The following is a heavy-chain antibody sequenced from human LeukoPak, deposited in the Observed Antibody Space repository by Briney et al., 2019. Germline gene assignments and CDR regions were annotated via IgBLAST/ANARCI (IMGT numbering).Heavy chain of an antibody. CDR1: GFTFSSYG. CDR3: AKDPGPELGGSRYYFDY. Sequence: GGSLRLSCAASGFTFSSYGMHWVRQAPGKGLEWVAFIRYDGSNKYYADSVKGRFTISRDNSKNTLYLQMNSLRAEDTAVYYCAKDPGPELGGSRYYFDYWGQGTLVTVSS. J-gene: IGHJ4*02. D-gene: IGHD1-26*01. CDR2: IRYDGSNK. V-gene: IGHV3-30*02.